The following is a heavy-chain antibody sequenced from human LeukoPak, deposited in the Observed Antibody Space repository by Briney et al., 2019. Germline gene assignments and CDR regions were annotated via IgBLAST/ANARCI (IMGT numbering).Heavy chain of an antibody. D-gene: IGHD6-13*01. CDR1: GGSISSSRYY. J-gene: IGHJ4*02. CDR3: TVDSYSSSWAYYFDY. CDR2: KYYSGST. V-gene: IGHV4-39*01. Sequence: SETLSLTCTVSGGSISSSRYYGGWIRQPPGKGLEWIGSKYYSGSTYYNPSLKSRVTISVDTSKNQFSLKLSSVTAADTAVYYCTVDSYSSSWAYYFDYWGQGTLVTVSS.